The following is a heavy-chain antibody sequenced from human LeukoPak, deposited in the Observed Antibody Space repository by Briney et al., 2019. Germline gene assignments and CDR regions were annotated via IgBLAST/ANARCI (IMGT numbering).Heavy chain of an antibody. CDR2: FDPEDGET. Sequence: GASVKVSCKVSGYTLTELSMHWVRQAPGKGLEWMGGFDPEDGETIYAQKFQGRVTMTEDTSTDTAYMELSSLGSEDTAVYYCASNAGYSSGWYAIDAFDIWGQGTMVTVSS. V-gene: IGHV1-24*01. J-gene: IGHJ3*02. CDR1: GYTLTELS. D-gene: IGHD6-19*01. CDR3: ASNAGYSSGWYAIDAFDI.